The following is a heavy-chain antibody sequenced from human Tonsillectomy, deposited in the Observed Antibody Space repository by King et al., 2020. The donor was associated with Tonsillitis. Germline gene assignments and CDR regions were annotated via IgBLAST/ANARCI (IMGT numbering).Heavy chain of an antibody. Sequence: VQLVESGGGLVRPGLSVILSCAASGFTFNNAWMSWVRQAPGKGLEWVGLIKRKIDGGTTDYATPVKGRFTISRDDSKNTLYLQMNSLKTEDTAVYYCTTLEYLYHSSDYWGQGTLVSVSS. CDR2: IKRKIDGGTT. CDR3: TTLEYLYHSSDY. CDR1: GFTFNNAW. V-gene: IGHV3-15*01. J-gene: IGHJ4*02. D-gene: IGHD3-3*01.